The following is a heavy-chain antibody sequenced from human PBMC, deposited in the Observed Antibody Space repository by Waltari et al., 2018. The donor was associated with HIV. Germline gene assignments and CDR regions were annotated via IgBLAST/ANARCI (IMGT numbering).Heavy chain of an antibody. CDR1: GGPIRSSSYY. J-gene: IGHJ4*02. CDR2: IYYSGRT. CDR3: ARLLYDSGGYYYFDY. D-gene: IGHD3-22*01. V-gene: IGHV4-39*02. Sequence: QLQLQESGPGLVKPSETLSLTCTVSGGPIRSSSYYWGWLRQSPGKGLEWIGSIYYSGRTYDNPSLKSRVTMSVDTSKNHFSLKLNSVTAADTAVYYCARLLYDSGGYYYFDYWGQGTLVTVSS.